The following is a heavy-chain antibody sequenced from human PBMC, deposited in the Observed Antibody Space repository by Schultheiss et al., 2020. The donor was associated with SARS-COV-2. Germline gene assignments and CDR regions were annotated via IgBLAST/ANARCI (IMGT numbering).Heavy chain of an antibody. CDR2: ISGPGGST. CDR1: GGSFSGYY. Sequence: GGSLRLSCAVYGGSFSGYYWSWIRQPPGKGLEWVSSISGPGGSTYLADSVKGRFTISRDNSKNTLYLQMNSLRAEDTAVYYCARAGGSYNHFDYWGQGTLVTVSS. J-gene: IGHJ4*02. CDR3: ARAGGSYNHFDY. V-gene: IGHV3-23*01. D-gene: IGHD1-26*01.